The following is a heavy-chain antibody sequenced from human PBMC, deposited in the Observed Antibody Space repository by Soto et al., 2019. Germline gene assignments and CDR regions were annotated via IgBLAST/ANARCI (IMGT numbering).Heavy chain of an antibody. CDR2: IYYSGST. J-gene: IGHJ6*02. CDR1: GGSISSSSYY. V-gene: IGHV4-39*01. Sequence: SETLSLTCTVSGGSISSSSYYWGWIRQPPGKGLEWIGSIYYSGSTYYNPSLKSRVTISVDTSKNQFSLKLSSVTAADTAVYYCARPIAAAGRVFYYYGMDVWGQGTTVTVSS. D-gene: IGHD6-13*01. CDR3: ARPIAAAGRVFYYYGMDV.